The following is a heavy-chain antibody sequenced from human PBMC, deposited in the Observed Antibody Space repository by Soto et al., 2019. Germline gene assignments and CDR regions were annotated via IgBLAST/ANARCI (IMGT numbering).Heavy chain of an antibody. Sequence: GGSLRLSCTASGFTFGDYAMSWFRQAPGKGLEWVGFIRSKAYGGTTEYAASVKGRFTISRDDSKSIAYLQMNSLKTEDTAVYYCTRDNWDIVVPPPFDIWGQGTMVTVSS. CDR1: GFTFGDYA. CDR2: IRSKAYGGTT. CDR3: TRDNWDIVVPPPFDI. D-gene: IGHD2-2*01. V-gene: IGHV3-49*03. J-gene: IGHJ3*02.